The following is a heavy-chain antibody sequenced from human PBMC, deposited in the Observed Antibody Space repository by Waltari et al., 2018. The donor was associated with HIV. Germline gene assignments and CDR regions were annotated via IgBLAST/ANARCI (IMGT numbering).Heavy chain of an antibody. CDR1: GGSISSGGYY. Sequence: QVQLQESGPGLVKPSQTLSLTCTVSGGSISSGGYYWSWIRQHPGKGLELIGYIYYSGSTYYNPSLKSRVTISVDTSKNQFSLKLSSVTAADTAVYYCARGGSSASDQFDYWGQGTLVTVSS. V-gene: IGHV4-31*03. J-gene: IGHJ4*02. CDR3: ARGGSSASDQFDY. CDR2: IYYSGST.